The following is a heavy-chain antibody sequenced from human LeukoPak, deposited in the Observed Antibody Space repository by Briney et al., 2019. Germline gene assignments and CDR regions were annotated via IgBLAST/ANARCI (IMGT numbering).Heavy chain of an antibody. D-gene: IGHD5-18*01. Sequence: GSLILSCAASGFTVSSNYMSWVRQAPGEGLEWVSIIYSDGSTYYADSVKGRFTISRDNSKNTLYLQMNSLRAEDTAVYYCAEDQDVDTAMVHPANWFDPWGQGTLVTVSS. CDR1: GFTVSSNY. J-gene: IGHJ5*02. CDR2: IYSDGST. CDR3: AEDQDVDTAMVHPANWFDP. V-gene: IGHV3-53*01.